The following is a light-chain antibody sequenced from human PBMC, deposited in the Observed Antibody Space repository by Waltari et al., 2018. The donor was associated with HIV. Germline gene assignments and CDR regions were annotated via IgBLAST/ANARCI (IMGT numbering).Light chain of an antibody. CDR2: GNS. Sequence: QSVLTQPPSVTGAPGQRVTISCTGSSSHIGAGYDVPWYQQLPGTAPKLHIYGNSNRPSGVPDRFSGSKSGTSASLAITGLQAEDEADYDCQSYDSSLSGYVFGTVTKVTVL. V-gene: IGLV1-40*01. J-gene: IGLJ1*01. CDR3: QSYDSSLSGYV. CDR1: SSHIGAGYD.